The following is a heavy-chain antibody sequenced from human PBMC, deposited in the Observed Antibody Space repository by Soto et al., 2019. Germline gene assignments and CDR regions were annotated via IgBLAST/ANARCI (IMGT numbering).Heavy chain of an antibody. Sequence: GGSLRLSCAASGFTFSSYWMSWVRQAPGKGLEWVADIKQDGSEKYYVDSVKGRFTISRDNAKNSLYLQMNSLRAEDTAVYYCARFYYDSSGYLPSPYYYYYGMDVWGQGTTVTVS. CDR3: ARFYYDSSGYLPSPYYYYYGMDV. J-gene: IGHJ6*02. V-gene: IGHV3-7*01. D-gene: IGHD3-22*01. CDR2: IKQDGSEK. CDR1: GFTFSSYW.